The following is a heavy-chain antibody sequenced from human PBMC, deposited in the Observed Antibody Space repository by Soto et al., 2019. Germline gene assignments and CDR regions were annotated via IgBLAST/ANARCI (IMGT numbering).Heavy chain of an antibody. CDR2: IYYSGRT. J-gene: IGHJ4*02. V-gene: IGHV4-39*01. CDR1: GGSVRSSTYY. CDR3: TRQEGGAAADHPLSV. D-gene: IGHD6-13*01. Sequence: PLETLSLTCTVSGGSVRSSTYYWGWIRQAPGKGLEWIASIYYSGRTHNNPALKSRVTMSVDTYTNQFSLKMNAVTAADTAVYYCTRQEGGAAADHPLSVWAQGTLVT.